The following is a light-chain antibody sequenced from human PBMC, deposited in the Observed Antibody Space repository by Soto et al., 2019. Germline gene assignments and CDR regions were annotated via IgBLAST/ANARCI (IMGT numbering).Light chain of an antibody. CDR1: QSVSTS. CDR3: QQYDKWPPRYT. V-gene: IGKV3-15*01. J-gene: IGKJ2*01. Sequence: ETVMTQSPVTLSVSPGARATLSCKASQSVSTSLAWYQQRPGQAPRLLIYEASTRATDIPARFSGSGSGTEFTLTISSLQSEDFAIYYCQQYDKWPPRYTFGQGTKLEMK. CDR2: EAS.